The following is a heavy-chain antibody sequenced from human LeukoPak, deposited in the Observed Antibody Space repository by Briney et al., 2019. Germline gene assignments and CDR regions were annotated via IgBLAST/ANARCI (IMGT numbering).Heavy chain of an antibody. CDR2: INHSGST. J-gene: IGHJ6*03. V-gene: IGHV4-34*01. Sequence: PSETLSLTCAVYGGSFSGYYWSWIRQPPGKGLEWIGEINHSGSTNYNPSLKSRVTISVDTSKNQFSLKLSSVTAADTAVYYCARGPPSRGYSYGAPYYYYMDVWGKGTTVTVSS. CDR1: GGSFSGYY. D-gene: IGHD5-18*01. CDR3: ARGPPSRGYSYGAPYYYYMDV.